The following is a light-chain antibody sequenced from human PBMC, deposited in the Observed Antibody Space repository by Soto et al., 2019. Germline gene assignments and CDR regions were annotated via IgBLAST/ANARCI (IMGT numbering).Light chain of an antibody. Sequence: DIQMAHSPSSLAGPLGYRSTIPFRASQSISSYLNWYQQKPGKAPKLLIYAASSLQSGVPSRFSGSGSGTDFTLTISSLQPEDFATYYCQQSYSTLTFGPGTKVDIK. CDR1: QSISSY. CDR2: AAS. CDR3: QQSYSTLT. J-gene: IGKJ3*01. V-gene: IGKV1-39*01.